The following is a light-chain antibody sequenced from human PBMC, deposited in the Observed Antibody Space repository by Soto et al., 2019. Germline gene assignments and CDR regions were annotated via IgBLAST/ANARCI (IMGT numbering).Light chain of an antibody. Sequence: EIVMTQSPDSLSVSPGERAILSCRASQRIVGNLAWYQQKPGQAPRLLIYGTSTTATGVPARSSDRGSVTEYTLSISSLKSEEVAVHYCHHYYGWHPRTLGHGTKV. V-gene: IGKV3-15*01. J-gene: IGKJ1*01. CDR3: HHYYGWHPRT. CDR2: GTS. CDR1: QRIVGN.